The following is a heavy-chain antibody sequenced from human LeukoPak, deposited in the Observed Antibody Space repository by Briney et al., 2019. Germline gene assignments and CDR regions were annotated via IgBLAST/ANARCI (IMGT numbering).Heavy chain of an antibody. CDR1: GGTFSSYA. J-gene: IGHJ4*02. D-gene: IGHD6-13*01. Sequence: ASVKVSCKASGGTFSSYAISWVRQAPGQGLEWMGRIIPILGIANYAQKLQGRVTITADKSTSTAYMELSSLRSEDTAVYYCVTSGGGSSSLDYWGQGTLVTVSS. CDR2: IIPILGIA. CDR3: VTSGGGSSSLDY. V-gene: IGHV1-69*04.